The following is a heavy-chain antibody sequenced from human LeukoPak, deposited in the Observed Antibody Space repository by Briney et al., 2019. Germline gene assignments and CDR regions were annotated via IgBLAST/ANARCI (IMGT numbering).Heavy chain of an antibody. D-gene: IGHD3-10*01. CDR3: AKDMGGSGSSAFDF. CDR1: GLKFDDYA. Sequence: GRSLRLSCAASGLKFDDYAMHWVRQLPGKGLEWVSGISWNSVAIAYADSVKGRFTISRDNAKKSLNLQMNGLRTEGTASYYCAKDMGGSGSSAFDFWGQGTLVTVSS. V-gene: IGHV3-9*01. CDR2: ISWNSVAI. J-gene: IGHJ4*02.